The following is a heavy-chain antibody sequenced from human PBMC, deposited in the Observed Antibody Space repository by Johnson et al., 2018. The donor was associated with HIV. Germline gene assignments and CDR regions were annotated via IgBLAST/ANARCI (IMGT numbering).Heavy chain of an antibody. CDR3: ARDWLTSRAVAGTSAFDI. J-gene: IGHJ3*02. CDR1: GFTFDDYG. V-gene: IGHV3-30*02. D-gene: IGHD6-19*01. Sequence: QVQLVESGGGLIQPGGSLRLSCAASGFTFDDYGMSWVRQAPGRGLEWVAFIRYDGSNKYYADSLKGRFTISRDNPKHSVHLEMNSLRADDTALYYCARDWLTSRAVAGTSAFDIWGQGTMVTVSS. CDR2: IRYDGSNK.